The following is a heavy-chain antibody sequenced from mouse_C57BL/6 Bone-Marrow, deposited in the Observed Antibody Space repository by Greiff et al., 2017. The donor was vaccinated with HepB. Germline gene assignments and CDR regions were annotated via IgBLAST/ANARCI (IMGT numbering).Heavy chain of an antibody. Sequence: DVQLQESGPELVKPGASVKIPCKASGYTFTDYNMDWVKQSHGKSLEWIGDINPNNGGTNYNQKFKGKATLTVDKSSSTAYMELRSLTSEDTAVYYGARWGSSYPWFAYWGQGTLVTVSA. CDR1: GYTFTDYN. CDR3: ARWGSSYPWFAY. J-gene: IGHJ3*01. D-gene: IGHD1-1*01. CDR2: INPNNGGT. V-gene: IGHV1-18*01.